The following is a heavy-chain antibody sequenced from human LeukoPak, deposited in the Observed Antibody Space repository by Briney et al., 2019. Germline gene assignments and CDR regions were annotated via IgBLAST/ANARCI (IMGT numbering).Heavy chain of an antibody. Sequence: GTSLRLSCAASGFSFDDYAMHWVRQAPGKGLEWVSGISWNSGSIGYADSVKGRFTISRDNAKNSLYLQMNSLRAEDTALYYCAKDMTAAGTYPMDYWGQGTLVTVSS. D-gene: IGHD6-13*01. V-gene: IGHV3-9*01. CDR1: GFSFDDYA. CDR3: AKDMTAAGTYPMDY. J-gene: IGHJ4*02. CDR2: ISWNSGSI.